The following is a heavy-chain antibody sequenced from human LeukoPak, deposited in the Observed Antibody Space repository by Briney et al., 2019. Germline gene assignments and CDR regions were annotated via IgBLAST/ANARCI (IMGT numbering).Heavy chain of an antibody. Sequence: GGSLRLSCAASGFTFSSYIMTWVRQAPGKGLEWVSTIINSDGTTYYADSVRGRFTISRDNYKNTLYLQMNSLTAEDTALYYCAREAATGPMEAFDIWGQGTMVTVSS. D-gene: IGHD6-13*01. V-gene: IGHV3-23*01. CDR3: AREAATGPMEAFDI. J-gene: IGHJ3*02. CDR1: GFTFSSYI. CDR2: IINSDGTT.